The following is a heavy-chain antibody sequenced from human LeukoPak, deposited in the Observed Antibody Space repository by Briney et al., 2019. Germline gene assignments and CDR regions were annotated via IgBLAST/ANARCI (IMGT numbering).Heavy chain of an antibody. V-gene: IGHV4-38-2*02. Sequence: PSETQSLTCTVSGYSISTNYYWAWIRQSPGTVLEWIGSVYHNGETYYNPSLKSRVIMSVDTSKNEFSLRLTSVTAADTAVYYCVTPRSWELSDMAVWGKGTTVIVSS. CDR1: GYSISTNYY. CDR2: VYHNGET. J-gene: IGHJ6*03. D-gene: IGHD1-26*01. CDR3: VTPRSWELSDMAV.